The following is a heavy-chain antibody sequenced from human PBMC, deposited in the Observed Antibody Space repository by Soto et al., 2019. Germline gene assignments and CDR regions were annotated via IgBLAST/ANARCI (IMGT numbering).Heavy chain of an antibody. Sequence: EVQLVESGGGLVQPGGSLRLSCVASGFSFSSYWMKWVRQAPGKGLETVANIKGDGSEKTYVDSVKGRFTISRDNAKNSLYLEMDSLRGEDMAVYYCARNRGWDTLDYWGQGTLVTVSS. J-gene: IGHJ4*02. CDR2: IKGDGSEK. D-gene: IGHD6-19*01. CDR1: GFSFSSYW. CDR3: ARNRGWDTLDY. V-gene: IGHV3-7*01.